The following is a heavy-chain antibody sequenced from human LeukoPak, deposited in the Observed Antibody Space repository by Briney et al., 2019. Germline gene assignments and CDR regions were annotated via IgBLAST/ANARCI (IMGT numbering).Heavy chain of an antibody. CDR1: GFTFSSYA. CDR2: ISGSGGST. Sequence: GGSLRLSCAASGFTFSSYAMSWVRQAPGKGLEWVSAISGSGGSTYYADSLKGRFTISRDNSKNTLYLQMNSLRAEDTALYYCAKDLTYYYGLGSSTNAFDIWGQGTMVTVSS. D-gene: IGHD3-10*01. J-gene: IGHJ3*02. CDR3: AKDLTYYYGLGSSTNAFDI. V-gene: IGHV3-23*01.